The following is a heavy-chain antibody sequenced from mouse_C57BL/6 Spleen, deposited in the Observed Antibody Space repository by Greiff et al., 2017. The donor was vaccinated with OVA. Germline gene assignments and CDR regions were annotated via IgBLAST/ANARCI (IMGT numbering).Heavy chain of an antibody. CDR2: IYPRSGNN. Sequence: VKLQQSGAELARPGASVKLSCKASGYTFTSYGISWVKQRTGQGLEWIGEIYPRSGNNYYNEKFKGKATLTADKSSSTAYMELRSLTSEDSAVYFCAREDLNGYFDVWGTGTTVTVSS. CDR3: AREDLNGYFDV. J-gene: IGHJ1*03. V-gene: IGHV1-81*01. CDR1: GYTFTSYG.